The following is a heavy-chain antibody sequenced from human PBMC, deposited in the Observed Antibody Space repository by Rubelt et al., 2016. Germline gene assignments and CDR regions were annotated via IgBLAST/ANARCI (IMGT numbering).Heavy chain of an antibody. J-gene: IGHJ3*02. Sequence: QVQLFQSGAEVKKPGASVKVSCKASVYTFTSYGISWVRHAPVQGLDWMVWISAYNGNTNYAQKRQGRVTLTTDTSTSTAYRELRSLRSDDTDVYYCARDRTWLVPGLDAFDIWGQGTMVTVSS. CDR2: ISAYNGNT. V-gene: IGHV1-18*01. D-gene: IGHD6-19*01. CDR3: ARDRTWLVPGLDAFDI. CDR1: VYTFTSYG.